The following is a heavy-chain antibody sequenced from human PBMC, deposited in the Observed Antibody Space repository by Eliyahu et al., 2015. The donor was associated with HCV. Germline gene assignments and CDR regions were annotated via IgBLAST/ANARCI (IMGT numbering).Heavy chain of an antibody. Sequence: QVQLQESGPGLVKPSETLSLTCTVPGGSIXXYYWGWFRXPPGKGLVWIGYIYYSGGTNSNPSLKSRVTISVDTSKNQFSLRLSSVTSADTAVYYCARVPEAPQWRPRSWYFDLWGRGTLVTVSS. CDR1: GGSIXXYY. CDR2: IYYSGGT. CDR3: ARVPEAPQWRPRSWYFDL. J-gene: IGHJ2*01. D-gene: IGHD6-19*01. V-gene: IGHV4-59*01.